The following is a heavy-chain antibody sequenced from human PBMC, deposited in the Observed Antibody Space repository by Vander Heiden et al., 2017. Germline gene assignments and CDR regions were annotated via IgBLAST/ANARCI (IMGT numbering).Heavy chain of an antibody. CDR2: IYWDDDK. CDR3: AHSFLTDDYDSSGYYSN. Sequence: QITLKESGPTLVKPTQTLTLTCTFSGFSLSTSGVGVGWIRKPPGKALEWLALIYWDDDKRYSPSRKSRLTITKDTSKNQVVLTMTNMDHVEKATYYCAHSFLTDDYDSSGYYSNWGQGTLVTVSS. CDR1: GFSLSTSGVG. J-gene: IGHJ4*02. D-gene: IGHD3-22*01. V-gene: IGHV2-5*02.